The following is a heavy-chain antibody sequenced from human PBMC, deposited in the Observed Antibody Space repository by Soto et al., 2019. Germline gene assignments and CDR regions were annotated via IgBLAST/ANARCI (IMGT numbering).Heavy chain of an antibody. CDR1: GGTFSNHA. D-gene: IGHD2-2*01. Sequence: QVHLVQSGAEVKKPGSSVKVSCKAPGGTFSNHAINWVRQAPGQGLEWMGRIIPIFTTTNYAKKFQGRVTMTADKKTKKAYWELNSLNHDDTAVYYCAREVPADGTSREDLIDIWGQGTFVTVSS. CDR2: IIPIFTTT. J-gene: IGHJ3*02. CDR3: AREVPADGTSREDLIDI. V-gene: IGHV1-69*14.